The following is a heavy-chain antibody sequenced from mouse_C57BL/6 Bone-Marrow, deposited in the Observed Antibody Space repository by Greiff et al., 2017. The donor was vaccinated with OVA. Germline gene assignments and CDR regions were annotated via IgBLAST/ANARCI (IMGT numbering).Heavy chain of an antibody. CDR2: IRYDGST. CDR1: GYSITSGYY. D-gene: IGHD4-1*01. CDR3: ANWSYYYAMDY. V-gene: IGHV3-6*01. J-gene: IGHJ4*01. Sequence: ESGPGLVKPSQSLSLTCSVTGYSITSGYYWNWIRQFPGNKLEWMGYIRYDGSTNYNPSLKNRISITRDTSKNQCFLKLNSVTTEDAATYYCANWSYYYAMDYWGQGTSVTVSS.